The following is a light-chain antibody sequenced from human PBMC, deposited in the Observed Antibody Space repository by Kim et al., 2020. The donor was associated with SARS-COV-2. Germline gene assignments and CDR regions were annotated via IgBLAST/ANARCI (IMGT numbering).Light chain of an antibody. V-gene: IGKV3-20*01. CDR3: QQYGSSPPYT. Sequence: EERATLSCRASQSVSSSYLAWYQQKPGQAPRLLIYGASSRATGIPDRFSGSGSGTDFTLTISRLEPEDFAVYYCQQYGSSPPYTFGQGTKLEI. CDR2: GAS. CDR1: QSVSSSY. J-gene: IGKJ2*01.